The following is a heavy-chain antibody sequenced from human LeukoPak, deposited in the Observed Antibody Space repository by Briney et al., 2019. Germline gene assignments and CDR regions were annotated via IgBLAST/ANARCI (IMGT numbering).Heavy chain of an antibody. CDR1: GGTFSSYA. CDR2: IIPIFGTA. CDR3: GRDPNGDYIGAFDM. J-gene: IGHJ3*02. Sequence: SVKVSCKASGGTFSSYAISWVRQAPGQGLEWMGGIIPIFGTANYAQKFQGRVTITTDESTSTAYMELSSLRSEDTAVYYCGRDPNGDYIGAFDMWGPGTMVTVSS. D-gene: IGHD4-17*01. V-gene: IGHV1-69*05.